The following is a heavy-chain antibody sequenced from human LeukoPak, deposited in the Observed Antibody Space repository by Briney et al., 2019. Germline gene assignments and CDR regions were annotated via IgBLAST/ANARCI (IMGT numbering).Heavy chain of an antibody. CDR2: IYSGGST. D-gene: IGHD6-13*01. J-gene: IGHJ6*02. Sequence: GGSLRLSCAASGFTVSSNYMSWVRQAPGKGLEWVSVIYSGGSTYYADSVKGRFTISRDNSKNTLYLQMNSLRAEDTAVYYCARDRIAAAGLYYYGMDVWGQGTTVTVSS. CDR3: ARDRIAAAGLYYYGMDV. CDR1: GFTVSSNY. V-gene: IGHV3-66*01.